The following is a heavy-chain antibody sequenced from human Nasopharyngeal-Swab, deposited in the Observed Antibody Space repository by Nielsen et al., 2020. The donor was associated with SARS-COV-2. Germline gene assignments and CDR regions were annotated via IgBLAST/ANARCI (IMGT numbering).Heavy chain of an antibody. Sequence: SVKVTCKASGGTFSSYAISWVRQAPGQGLEWMGGIIPIFGTANYAQKFQGRVTITADESTSTAYMELSSLRSEDTAVYYCARIMVRGVIISGYYYGMDVWGQGTTVTVSS. V-gene: IGHV1-69*13. CDR1: GGTFSSYA. D-gene: IGHD3-10*01. CDR2: IIPIFGTA. CDR3: ARIMVRGVIISGYYYGMDV. J-gene: IGHJ6*02.